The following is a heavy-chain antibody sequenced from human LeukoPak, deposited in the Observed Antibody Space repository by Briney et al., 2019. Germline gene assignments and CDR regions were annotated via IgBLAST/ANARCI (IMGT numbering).Heavy chain of an antibody. Sequence: GASVKVSCKASGYTFTSYGISWVRQAPGQGLEWMVWISAYNGNTNYAQKLQGRVTMTTDTSTSTAYMELRSLRSDDTAVYYCARVPYCSSTSCYNYWGQGTLVTVSS. D-gene: IGHD2-2*02. V-gene: IGHV1-18*01. J-gene: IGHJ4*02. CDR3: ARVPYCSSTSCYNY. CDR1: GYTFTSYG. CDR2: ISAYNGNT.